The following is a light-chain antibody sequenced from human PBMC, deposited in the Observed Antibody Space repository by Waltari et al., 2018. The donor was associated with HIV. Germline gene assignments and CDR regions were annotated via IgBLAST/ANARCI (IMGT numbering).Light chain of an antibody. CDR2: WAS. V-gene: IGKV4-1*01. Sequence: DIVMTQSPDSLAVSLGERVTINCKSSQSVLYSSNNKNYLAWYQQKSGQPPKLLISWASTRESGVPDRFSGSGSGTDFTLTISSLQAEDVAVYYCQQHYDSPITFGQGTRLEIK. CDR1: QSVLYSSNNKNY. J-gene: IGKJ5*01. CDR3: QQHYDSPIT.